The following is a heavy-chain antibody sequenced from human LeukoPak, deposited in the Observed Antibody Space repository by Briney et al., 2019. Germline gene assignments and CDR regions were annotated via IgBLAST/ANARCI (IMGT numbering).Heavy chain of an antibody. CDR1: GFTVSSNY. CDR3: AKDLCSTSCYSFDY. CDR2: IYSGGST. Sequence: GGSLRLSCAASGFTVSSNYMSWVRQAPGKGLEWVSVIYSGGSTYYADSVKGRFTISRDNSKNTLYLQMNSLRAEDTAVYYCAKDLCSTSCYSFDYWGQGTLVTVSS. V-gene: IGHV3-53*01. D-gene: IGHD2-2*01. J-gene: IGHJ4*02.